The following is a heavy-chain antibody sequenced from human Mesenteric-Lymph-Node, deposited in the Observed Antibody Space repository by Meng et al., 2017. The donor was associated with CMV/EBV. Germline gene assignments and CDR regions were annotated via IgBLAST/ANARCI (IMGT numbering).Heavy chain of an antibody. CDR1: GYTFTSYN. J-gene: IGHJ4*02. Sequence: SGYTFTSYNMYWVRQDPGQGLEWMGIINPSGGSTSYAQKFQGRVTLTRDTSASTAYMELSSLRSEDTAVYYCARGSLIAYGSGREDYWGQGTLVTVSS. CDR2: INPSGGST. CDR3: ARGSLIAYGSGREDY. V-gene: IGHV1-46*01. D-gene: IGHD3-10*01.